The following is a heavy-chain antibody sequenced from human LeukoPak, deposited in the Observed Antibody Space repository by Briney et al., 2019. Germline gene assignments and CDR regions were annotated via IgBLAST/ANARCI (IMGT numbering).Heavy chain of an antibody. V-gene: IGHV3-23*01. J-gene: IGHJ3*02. D-gene: IGHD3-3*01. Sequence: PGGSLRLSCAASGFTFSSYAMSWVRQAPGKGLEWVSAISGSGGSTYYADSVKGRFTISRDNSKNSLYLQMNSLRAEDTAVYYCASTRRGQFLEWLPQYDAFDIWGQGAMVTVSS. CDR2: ISGSGGST. CDR1: GFTFSSYA. CDR3: ASTRRGQFLEWLPQYDAFDI.